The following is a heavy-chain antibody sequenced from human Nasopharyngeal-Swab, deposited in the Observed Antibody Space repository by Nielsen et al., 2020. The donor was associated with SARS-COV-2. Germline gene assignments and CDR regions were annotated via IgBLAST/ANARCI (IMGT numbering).Heavy chain of an antibody. CDR1: GFTFSSYG. CDR2: ISYDGSNK. D-gene: IGHD3-3*01. Sequence: GESLKISCAASGFTFSSYGMHWVRQAPGKGLEWVALISYDGSNKYYADSVKGRFTISRDNAKNSLYLQMNSLRAEDTAVYYCARGPTIFGVVIDYWGQGTLVTVS. CDR3: ARGPTIFGVVIDY. V-gene: IGHV3-30*03. J-gene: IGHJ4*02.